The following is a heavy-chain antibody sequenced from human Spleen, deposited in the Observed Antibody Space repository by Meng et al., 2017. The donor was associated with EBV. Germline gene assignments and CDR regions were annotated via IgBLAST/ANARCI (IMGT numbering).Heavy chain of an antibody. V-gene: IGHV4-34*01. D-gene: IGHD2-2*01. J-gene: IGHJ4*02. Sequence: QVQLQQWGAGLLNLSEXLTLTCGVSGVSFSDNSWTCIRQPPGKGLEWIGYLHYSGSTYYNPSLKNRLIISLDTSKNQFSLKLNSVTAADTAVYYCARYCSSSSCYPYWGQGTLVTVSS. CDR1: GVSFSDNS. CDR3: ARYCSSSSCYPY. CDR2: LHYSGST.